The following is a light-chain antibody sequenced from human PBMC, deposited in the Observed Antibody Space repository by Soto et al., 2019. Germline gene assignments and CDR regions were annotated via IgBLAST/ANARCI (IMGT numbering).Light chain of an antibody. CDR3: HRYNSNSRT. Sequence: DIQMTQSPSTLSASVGDRVTITCRASQSISNWLAWYQQKPGRAPKLLIYKATSLQSGVSSRFSGSASGTEFALAFSDLQPDDFASYYCHRYNSNSRTFGQGTKVEIK. V-gene: IGKV1-5*03. CDR1: QSISNW. J-gene: IGKJ1*01. CDR2: KAT.